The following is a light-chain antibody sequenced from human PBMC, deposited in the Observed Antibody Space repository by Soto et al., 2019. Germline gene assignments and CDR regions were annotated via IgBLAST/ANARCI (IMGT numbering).Light chain of an antibody. CDR2: GAS. CDR3: QQYNNWPIT. J-gene: IGKJ5*01. V-gene: IGKV3D-15*01. CDR1: QSVGSN. Sequence: EVVMAQSSGTLSESPGERSSLSCMAMQSVGSNLAWYEQNPGKAPRLLIYGASTRATGIPARFSGSGSETEVTLTISSLQSEDVELYYCQQYNNWPITCGQGTRVEIK.